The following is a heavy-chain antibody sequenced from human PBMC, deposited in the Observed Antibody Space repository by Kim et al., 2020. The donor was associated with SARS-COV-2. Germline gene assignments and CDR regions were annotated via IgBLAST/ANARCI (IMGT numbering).Heavy chain of an antibody. CDR2: TT. D-gene: IGHD3-10*01. V-gene: IGHV3-49*02. CDR3: TSKLRGAFDI. Sequence: TTEYAASVKGRFTISRDDSKSIAYLQMNSLKTEDTAVYYCTSKLRGAFDIWGQGTMVTVSS. J-gene: IGHJ3*02.